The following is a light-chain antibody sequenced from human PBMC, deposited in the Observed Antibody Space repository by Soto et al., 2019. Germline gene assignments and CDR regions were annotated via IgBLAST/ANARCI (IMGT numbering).Light chain of an antibody. CDR3: QQLNSYPIAT. Sequence: DIQLTQSPSFLSASVGDRVTITCRASQDISNFLAWYQQKPGKAPKLLIYAASTLQSGVPSRFSGSGSGRELTLTISSLQPEDFATYHCQQLNSYPIATFGGGTKVDIK. J-gene: IGKJ4*01. V-gene: IGKV1-9*01. CDR2: AAS. CDR1: QDISNF.